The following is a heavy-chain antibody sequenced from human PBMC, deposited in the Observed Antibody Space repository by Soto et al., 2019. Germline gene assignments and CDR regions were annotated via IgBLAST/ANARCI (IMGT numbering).Heavy chain of an antibody. Sequence: QVQLVQSGAEVKKPGASVKVSCKATGYTFSNYGISWVRQAPGQGLEWMGWISGYNAKTYYTQKFQGRVTMTTDTSTSTAYMELRSLRSDDTAVDCCARDVEMATITGYWGQGTLVTVSS. J-gene: IGHJ4*02. CDR1: GYTFSNYG. V-gene: IGHV1-18*01. D-gene: IGHD5-12*01. CDR3: ARDVEMATITGY. CDR2: ISGYNAKT.